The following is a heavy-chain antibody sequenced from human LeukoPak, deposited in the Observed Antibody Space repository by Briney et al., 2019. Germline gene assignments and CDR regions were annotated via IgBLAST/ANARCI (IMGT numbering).Heavy chain of an antibody. V-gene: IGHV1-18*01. CDR2: INPYNGNT. CDR3: ARLQSSSFSLDY. D-gene: IGHD6-13*01. J-gene: IGHJ4*02. CDR1: GYTFTTYG. Sequence: ASVKVSCKASGYTFTTYGISWARQAPGQGLEWMGWINPYNGNTNYAQRLQGRVTLTTDTSPSTAYMELRSLRSDDTAVYYCARLQSSSFSLDYWGQGTLVTVSS.